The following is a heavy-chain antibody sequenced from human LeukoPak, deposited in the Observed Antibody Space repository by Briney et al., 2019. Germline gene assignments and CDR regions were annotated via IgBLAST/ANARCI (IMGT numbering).Heavy chain of an antibody. D-gene: IGHD5-12*01. V-gene: IGHV3-30*02. CDR3: ASNGHSGYAWGIMDYYYYYMDV. CDR2: IRYDGSNK. J-gene: IGHJ6*03. Sequence: GGSLRLSCAASGFTFSSYGMHWVRQAPGKGLEWVAFIRYDGSNKYYAGSVKGRFTISRDNSKNTLYLQMSSLRAEDTAVYYCASNGHSGYAWGIMDYYYYYMDVWGKGTTVTVSS. CDR1: GFTFSSYG.